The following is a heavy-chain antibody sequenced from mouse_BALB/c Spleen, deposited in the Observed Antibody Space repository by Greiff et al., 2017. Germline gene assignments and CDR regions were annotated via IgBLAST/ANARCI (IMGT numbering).Heavy chain of an antibody. CDR2: IYPGNGGT. J-gene: IGHJ1*01. D-gene: IGHD2-1*01. V-gene: IGHV1-12*01. CDR1: GYTFTSYN. CDR3: AREGIDYGNYGNLWYFDV. Sequence: LQQSGAELVRSGASVTMSCKASGYTFTSYNMHWVKQTPGQGLEWIGYIYPGNGGTNYNQKFKGMATLTADTPSSTAYMQISILTSEDSAVYFCAREGIDYGNYGNLWYFDVWGAGTTVTVSA.